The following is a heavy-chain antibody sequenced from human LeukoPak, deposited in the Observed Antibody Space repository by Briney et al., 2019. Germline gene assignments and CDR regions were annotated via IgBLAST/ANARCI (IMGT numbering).Heavy chain of an antibody. J-gene: IGHJ4*02. Sequence: GGSLRLSCAASGFIVSSNYMSWVRQAPGKGLDWVSVIYSGGNTYYTDSVKGRFTISRDNSKNTLYLQMNNLRAEDTAVYYCAGSDGDYFDYWGQGTLVTVSS. V-gene: IGHV3-53*01. CDR1: GFIVSSNY. CDR3: AGSDGDYFDY. CDR2: IYSGGNT. D-gene: IGHD4-17*01.